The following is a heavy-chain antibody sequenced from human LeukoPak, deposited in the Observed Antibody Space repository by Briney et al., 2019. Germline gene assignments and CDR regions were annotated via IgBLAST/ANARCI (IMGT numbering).Heavy chain of an antibody. V-gene: IGHV1-2*02. J-gene: IGHJ4*02. CDR2: MNPNSGGA. CDR1: GYTFTSYY. CDR3: ATALYDKVWGSFRSTPRRVLHF. Sequence: ASVKVSCKASGYTFTSYYMHWVRQAPGQGPEWMGWMNPNSGGANSAQKFQGRVSMTRDTSLSTAYMDLSGLTSDDTAIYYCATALYDKVWGSFRSTPRRVLHFWGQGTLVTVSS. D-gene: IGHD3-16*02.